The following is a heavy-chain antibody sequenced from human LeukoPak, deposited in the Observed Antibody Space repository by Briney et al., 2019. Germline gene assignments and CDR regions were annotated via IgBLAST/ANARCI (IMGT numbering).Heavy chain of an antibody. CDR1: GGSVSSGSYY. CDR2: IYYSGST. D-gene: IGHD3-10*01. V-gene: IGHV4-61*01. Sequence: PSETLSLTCTVSGGSVSSGSYYWSWIRQPPGKGLEWIGYIYYSGSTDYNPSLKSRVTTSVDTSKNQFSLKLSSVTAADTAVYYCARGAHYYGSGSYYYGRNDAFDIWGQGTMVTVSS. CDR3: ARGAHYYGSGSYYYGRNDAFDI. J-gene: IGHJ3*02.